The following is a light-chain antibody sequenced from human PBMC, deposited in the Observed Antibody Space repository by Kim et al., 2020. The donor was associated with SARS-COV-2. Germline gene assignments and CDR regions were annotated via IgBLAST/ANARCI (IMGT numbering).Light chain of an antibody. CDR3: SSYIRGSTNYV. CDR1: SSDVGGYKY. CDR2: EVS. Sequence: SIPLSCTGTSSDVGGYKYVSWYQQHPGKAPKLVIYEVSNRPSGVSNRFSGSKSGNTASLTISGLQAEDEADYYCSSYIRGSTNYVFGTGTKVTVL. J-gene: IGLJ1*01. V-gene: IGLV2-14*01.